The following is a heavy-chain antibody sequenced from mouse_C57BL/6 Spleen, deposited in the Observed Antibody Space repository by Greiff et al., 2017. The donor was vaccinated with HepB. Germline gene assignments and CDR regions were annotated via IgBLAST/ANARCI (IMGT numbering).Heavy chain of an antibody. V-gene: IGHV1-22*01. CDR3: ARGPHYSKGYFDY. CDR1: GYTFTDYN. D-gene: IGHD2-5*01. CDR2: INPNNGGT. J-gene: IGHJ2*01. Sequence: SGPELVKPGASVKMSCKASGYTFTDYNMHWVKQSHGKSLEWIGYINPNNGGTSYNQKFKGKATLTVNKSSSTAYMELRSLTSEDSAVYYCARGPHYSKGYFDYWGQGTTLTVSS.